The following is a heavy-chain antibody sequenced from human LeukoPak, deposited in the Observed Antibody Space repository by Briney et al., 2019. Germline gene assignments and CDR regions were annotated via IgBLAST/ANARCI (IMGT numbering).Heavy chain of an antibody. CDR3: VTLLGPREKGY. V-gene: IGHV3-74*01. D-gene: IGHD1-26*01. CDR1: GFTFSSYW. Sequence: GGSLRLSCAASGFTFSSYWMNWVRQAPGKGLVWVSRINSDGSILTYADSVKGRFTISRDNAKNTLYLQMNSLRAEGTAVYYCVTLLGPREKGYWGQGTLVTVSS. J-gene: IGHJ4*02. CDR2: INSDGSIL.